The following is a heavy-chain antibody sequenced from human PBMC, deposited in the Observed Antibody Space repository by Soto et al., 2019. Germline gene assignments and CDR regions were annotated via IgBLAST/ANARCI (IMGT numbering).Heavy chain of an antibody. CDR1: GLTFCSYC. V-gene: IGHV3-30*18. Sequence: GGSLRLSCAASGLTFCSYCMHWVRQAPGKGLEWVAVISYDGSNKYYADSVKGRFTISRDNSKNTLYLQMNSLRAEDTAVYYCAKGVVVVVAAPFDYWGQGTLVTVSS. CDR3: AKGVVVVVAAPFDY. D-gene: IGHD2-15*01. CDR2: ISYDGSNK. J-gene: IGHJ4*02.